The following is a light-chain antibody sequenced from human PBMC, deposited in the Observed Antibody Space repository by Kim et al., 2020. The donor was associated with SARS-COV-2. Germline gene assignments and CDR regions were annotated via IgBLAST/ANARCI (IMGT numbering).Light chain of an antibody. CDR3: QVWDRSTGV. CDR2: RDR. J-gene: IGLJ2*01. CDR1: SIGSKN. Sequence: VGLGQTGRSTRGGISIGSKNVHWYQPRPGQAPLLFIYRDRNRPSGIPVRFSGSDSGNTATLSSSRAQAGDEADYYGQVWDRSTGVFGGGTQLTVL. V-gene: IGLV3-9*01.